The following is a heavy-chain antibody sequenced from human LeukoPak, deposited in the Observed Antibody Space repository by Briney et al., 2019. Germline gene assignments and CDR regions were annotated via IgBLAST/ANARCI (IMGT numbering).Heavy chain of an antibody. V-gene: IGHV1-69*13. CDR1: GGTFSSYA. CDR3: AREKGVGGYYDSSGYSNWFDP. CDR2: IIPIFGTA. D-gene: IGHD3-22*01. J-gene: IGHJ5*02. Sequence: ASVKVSCKASGGTFSSYAISWVRQAPGQGLEWMGGIIPIFGTANYAQKFQGRVTITADESTSTAYMELSSLRSEDTAVYYCAREKGVGGYYDSSGYSNWFDPWGQGTLVTVSS.